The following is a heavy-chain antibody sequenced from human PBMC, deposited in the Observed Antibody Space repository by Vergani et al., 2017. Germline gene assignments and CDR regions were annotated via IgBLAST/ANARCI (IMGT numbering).Heavy chain of an antibody. V-gene: IGHV1-3*01. D-gene: IGHD1-1*01. J-gene: IGHJ4*02. CDR1: GYTFTSYA. CDR2: INAGNGNT. CDR3: ARDRTWDFDY. Sequence: QVQLVESGGGVVQPGRSLRLSCAASGYTFTSYAMHWVRQAPGQRLEWMGWINAGNGNTKYSQKFQGRVTITRDTSASTAYMELSSLRSEDTAVYYCARDRTWDFDYWGQGTLVTVSS.